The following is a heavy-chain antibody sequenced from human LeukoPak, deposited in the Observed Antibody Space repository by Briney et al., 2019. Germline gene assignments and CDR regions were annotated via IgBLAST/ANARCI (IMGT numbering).Heavy chain of an antibody. CDR2: ISWNSGSI. V-gene: IGHV3-9*01. D-gene: IGHD6-19*01. Sequence: PGGSLRLSCAASGFTFSSYAMHWVRQAPGKGLEWVSGISWNSGSIGYADSVKGRFTISRDDAKNSLYLQMNSLRAEDTALYYCAKSHYSSGWDAFDYWGQGTLVTVSS. CDR1: GFTFSSYA. CDR3: AKSHYSSGWDAFDY. J-gene: IGHJ4*02.